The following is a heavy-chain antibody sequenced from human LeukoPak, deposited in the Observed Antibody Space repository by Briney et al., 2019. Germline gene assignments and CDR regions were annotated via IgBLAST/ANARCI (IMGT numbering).Heavy chain of an antibody. V-gene: IGHV3-21*01. CDR2: ISSSGTYI. Sequence: GGSLRLSCAASGFTFSSYSINWVRQAPGKGLEWVSSISSSGTYIYYADSVKGRFTISRDNAKNSLYLQMNSLRAEDTAVYYCARECDRDRGFDPWGQGTLVTVSS. CDR3: ARECDRDRGFDP. CDR1: GFTFSSYS. J-gene: IGHJ5*02.